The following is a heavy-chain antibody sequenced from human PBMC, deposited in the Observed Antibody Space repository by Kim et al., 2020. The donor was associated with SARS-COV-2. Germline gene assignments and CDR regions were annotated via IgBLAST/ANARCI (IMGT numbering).Heavy chain of an antibody. CDR2: IYYNGCT. Sequence: SETLSLTCTVSGGSISSGDYCWSWVRQPPGKGLEWIGDIYYNGCTSYNPSLKSQLTLSVDTSKNQFSLKLSPVTAADTAVYFCAKGLLSLSYGIDVWGQG. CDR1: GGSISSGDYC. D-gene: IGHD2-8*02. V-gene: IGHV4-30-4*01. J-gene: IGHJ6*02. CDR3: AKGLLSLSYGIDV.